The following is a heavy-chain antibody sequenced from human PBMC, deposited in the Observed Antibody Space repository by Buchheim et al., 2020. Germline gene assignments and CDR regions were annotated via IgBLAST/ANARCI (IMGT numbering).Heavy chain of an antibody. CDR3: ARVQSYDFWSGYYSPNYYYGMDV. J-gene: IGHJ6*02. CDR1: GGSISSSNW. Sequence: QVQLQESGPGLVKPSGTLSLTCAVSGGSISSSNWWSWVRQPPGKGLEWIGEIYHSGSTNYNPSLKSRVTISVDKSKNQFSLKLSSVTAADTAVYYCARVQSYDFWSGYYSPNYYYGMDVWGQGT. D-gene: IGHD3-3*01. CDR2: IYHSGST. V-gene: IGHV4-4*02.